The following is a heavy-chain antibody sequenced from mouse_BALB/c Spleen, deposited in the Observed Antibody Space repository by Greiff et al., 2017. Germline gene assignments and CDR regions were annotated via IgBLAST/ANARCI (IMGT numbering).Heavy chain of an antibody. Sequence: VQLQQSGAELVMPGASVKMSCKASGYTFTDYWMHWVKQRPGQGLEWIGAIDTSDSYTSYNQKFKGKATLTVDESSSTAYMQLSSLTSEDSAVYYCARRVDYYYAMDYWGQGTSVTVSS. V-gene: IGHV1-69*01. D-gene: IGHD2-13*01. CDR3: ARRVDYYYAMDY. CDR1: GYTFTDYW. J-gene: IGHJ4*01. CDR2: IDTSDSYT.